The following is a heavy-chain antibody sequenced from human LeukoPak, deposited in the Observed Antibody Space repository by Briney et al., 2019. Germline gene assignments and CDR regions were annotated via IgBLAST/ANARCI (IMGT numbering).Heavy chain of an antibody. J-gene: IGHJ4*02. CDR3: VKSADDSYGPTFDY. Sequence: PGGSLRLSCSASGFTFSSYAMHWVRQAPGKGLEYVSAISSNGGSTYYADSVKGRCTISRDNSKNTLYLQMSSLRAEDTAVYYCVKSADDSYGPTFDYWGQGTLVTVSS. D-gene: IGHD5-18*01. CDR2: ISSNGGST. V-gene: IGHV3-64D*06. CDR1: GFTFSSYA.